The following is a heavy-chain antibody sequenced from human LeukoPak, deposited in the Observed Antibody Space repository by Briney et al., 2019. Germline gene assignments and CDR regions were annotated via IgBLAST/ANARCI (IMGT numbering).Heavy chain of an antibody. CDR1: GGTFSSYA. CDR2: IIPIFGTA. J-gene: IGHJ6*03. V-gene: IGHV1-69*13. Sequence: GASVKVSCKASGGTFSSYAISWVRQAPGQGLEWMGGIIPIFGTANYAQKFQGRVTITADESTSTAYMELSSLRSEDTAVYYCARGPRAAAGTLPYYYYMDVWGKGTTVTISS. CDR3: ARGPRAAAGTLPYYYYMDV. D-gene: IGHD6-13*01.